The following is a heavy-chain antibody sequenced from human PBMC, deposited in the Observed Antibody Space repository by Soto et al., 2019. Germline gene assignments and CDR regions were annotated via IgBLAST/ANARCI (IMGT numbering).Heavy chain of an antibody. Sequence: QVQLQESGPGLVKPSQTLSLTCTVSGGSISSGGYYWYWIRQHPGKGLEWIGYIYYSGTTYYNPVLKRRVTISVDTSKNQFSLKLRSVTAADTAVYYCAASCVACGGFNYYGMDVWGQGTTVTVSS. J-gene: IGHJ6*02. V-gene: IGHV4-31*03. CDR1: GGSISSGGYY. CDR2: IYYSGTT. CDR3: AASCVACGGFNYYGMDV. D-gene: IGHD2-21*01.